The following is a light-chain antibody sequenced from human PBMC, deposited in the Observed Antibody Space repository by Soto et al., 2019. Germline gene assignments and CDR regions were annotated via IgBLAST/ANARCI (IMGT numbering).Light chain of an antibody. CDR1: SSDVGAYNY. V-gene: IGLV2-11*01. CDR2: DVS. Sequence: QPVLTQPRSVSGSPGQSVTISCTGTSSDVGAYNYVSWYQQHPGKAPKLMIYDVSKRPSGVPDRFSGSKSGNTASLTISGLQAEDEADYYCCSYAGNSRFGGGTKLTVL. J-gene: IGLJ3*02. CDR3: CSYAGNSR.